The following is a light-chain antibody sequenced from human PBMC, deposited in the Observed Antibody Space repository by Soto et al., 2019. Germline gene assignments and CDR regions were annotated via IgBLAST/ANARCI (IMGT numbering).Light chain of an antibody. CDR3: CSYARGSTLV. V-gene: IGLV2-23*01. CDR1: NSDVGSYNL. Sequence: QSVLTQPASVSGSPGQSITISCTGTNSDVGSYNLVSWYQQHPGKAPKLMIYEDSKRPSGVSNRFFGSKSGNTASLTISGLQAEDEADYFCCSYARGSTLVFGGGTKLTVL. J-gene: IGLJ3*02. CDR2: EDS.